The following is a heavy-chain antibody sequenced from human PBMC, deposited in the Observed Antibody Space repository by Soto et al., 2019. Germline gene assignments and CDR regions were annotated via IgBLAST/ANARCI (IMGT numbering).Heavy chain of an antibody. Sequence: PSETLSLTCAVSGGSISSSDWWRWVRQPPGKGLEWIGEIYHSGSTNYNPSLKSRVTISVDKSKNQFSLKLSSVTAADTAVYWCARDPVDGYAFFDNWGQGALVTVSS. V-gene: IGHV4-4*01. J-gene: IGHJ5*02. CDR2: IYHSGST. CDR1: GGSISSSDW. CDR3: ARDPVDGYAFFDN. D-gene: IGHD5-12*01.